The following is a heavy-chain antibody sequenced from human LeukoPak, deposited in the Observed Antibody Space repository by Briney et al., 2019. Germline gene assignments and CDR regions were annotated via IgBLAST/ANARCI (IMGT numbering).Heavy chain of an antibody. V-gene: IGHV4-34*01. J-gene: IGHJ4*02. Sequence: PSGTLSLTCAVYGESLSGYYWTWIRQPPGKGLEWIGEINHSGNTNYNPSLKSRVTISVDTSKNQFSLKLTSVTAADAAVYYCARGQWLDNSWGQGTLVTVSS. D-gene: IGHD6-19*01. CDR1: GESLSGYY. CDR3: ARGQWLDNS. CDR2: INHSGNT.